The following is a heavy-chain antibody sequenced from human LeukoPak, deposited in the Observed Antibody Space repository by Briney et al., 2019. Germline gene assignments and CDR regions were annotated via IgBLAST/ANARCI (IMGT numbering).Heavy chain of an antibody. CDR1: GFTFSSYG. Sequence: GGSLRLSCAASGFTFSSYGMHWVRQAPGKGLEWVAFIRYDGSNKYYADSVKGRFTISRDNSKNTLYLQMNSLRAEDTAVYYCASPGYSSSWNFGAFDIWGQGTMVTVSS. CDR2: IRYDGSNK. V-gene: IGHV3-30*02. CDR3: ASPGYSSSWNFGAFDI. J-gene: IGHJ3*02. D-gene: IGHD6-13*01.